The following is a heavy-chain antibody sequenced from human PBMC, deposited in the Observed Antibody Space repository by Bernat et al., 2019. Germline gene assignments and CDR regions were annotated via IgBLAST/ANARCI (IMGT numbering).Heavy chain of an antibody. J-gene: IGHJ4*02. Sequence: QVQLVQSGAEVKKSGPSVKVSCKVSGYTFTSNVMHWVRQAPGQRLEWMWWMNTGTDNTKYSQKFQGRVTITQDTTASTAYMALVSLRSEDSAVYYCAREYRYGYYFDYWGQGTLVTLSS. CDR2: MNTGTDNT. V-gene: IGHV1-3*04. CDR1: GYTFTSNV. D-gene: IGHD5-18*01. CDR3: AREYRYGYYFDY.